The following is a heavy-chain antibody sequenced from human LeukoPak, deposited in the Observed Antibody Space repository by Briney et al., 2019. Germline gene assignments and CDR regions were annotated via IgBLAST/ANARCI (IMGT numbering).Heavy chain of an antibody. D-gene: IGHD4/OR15-4a*01. V-gene: IGHV4-61*02. J-gene: IGHJ3*02. CDR3: ARIDYSALSHAFDI. CDR2: IYTSGST. Sequence: SETLSLTCTVSGGSISSGSYYWSWIRQPAGKGLEWIGRIYTSGSTNYSPSLASRVTISRDTSKNQISLNLSSVTAADTAVYYCARIDYSALSHAFDIWGQGTTVTVSS. CDR1: GGSISSGSYY.